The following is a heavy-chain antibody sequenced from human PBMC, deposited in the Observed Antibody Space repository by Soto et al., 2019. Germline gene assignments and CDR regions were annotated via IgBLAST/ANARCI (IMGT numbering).Heavy chain of an antibody. CDR2: ISESGGRR. J-gene: IGHJ5*02. D-gene: IGHD1-26*01. CDR1: GFSFSSYA. CDR3: AKDLGSAGTYYPHWLDP. Sequence: GGSLRLSCAASGFSFSSYAMSWVRQAPGKGLEWVSVISESGGRRDYADSVKGRFTISRDNSKNTLYLQMNSLRAEDMAVYYCAKDLGSAGTYYPHWLDPWGEGTMVTVYS. V-gene: IGHV3-23*01.